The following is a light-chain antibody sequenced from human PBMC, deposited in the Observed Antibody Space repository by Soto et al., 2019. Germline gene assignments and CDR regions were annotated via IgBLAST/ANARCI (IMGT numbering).Light chain of an antibody. J-gene: IGKJ4*01. CDR1: QSISSW. CDR3: QQYNSYSPGVT. CDR2: DAS. Sequence: DIQMTQSPSTLSASVGDRVTITCRASQSISSWLAWYQQKPGKGPKLLIYDASSLESGVPSRFCGSGSGTDFTITISSLQPDDFAPYYCQQYNSYSPGVTFGGGTKVEIK. V-gene: IGKV1-5*01.